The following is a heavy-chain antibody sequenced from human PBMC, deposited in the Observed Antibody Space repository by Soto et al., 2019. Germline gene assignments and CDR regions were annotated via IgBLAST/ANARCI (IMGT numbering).Heavy chain of an antibody. D-gene: IGHD3-3*01. J-gene: IGHJ6*03. CDR3: ARSLRFLEWFDYYYYYMDV. Sequence: PPGKGLEWIGYIYYSGSTNYNPSLKSRVTISVDTSKNQFSLKLSSVTAADTAVYYCARSLRFLEWFDYYYYYMDVWGKGTTVTVSS. CDR2: IYYSGST. V-gene: IGHV4-59*01.